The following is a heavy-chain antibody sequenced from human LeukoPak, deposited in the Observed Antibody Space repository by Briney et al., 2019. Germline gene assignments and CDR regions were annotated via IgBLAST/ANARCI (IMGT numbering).Heavy chain of an antibody. J-gene: IGHJ5*02. CDR1: GGSISSYY. D-gene: IGHD3-10*01. CDR2: IYYSGST. V-gene: IGHV4-59*01. Sequence: PSETLSLACTVSGGSISSYYWSWIRQPPGKGLEWIGYIYYSGSTNYNPSLKSRVTISVDTSKNQFSLKLSSVTAADTAVYYCARAIWFGELFPWFDPWGQGTLVTVSS. CDR3: ARAIWFGELFPWFDP.